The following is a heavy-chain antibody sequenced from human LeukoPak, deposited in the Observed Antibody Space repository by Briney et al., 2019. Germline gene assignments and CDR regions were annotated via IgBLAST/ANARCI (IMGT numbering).Heavy chain of an antibody. D-gene: IGHD6-19*01. CDR1: GGSISSYY. V-gene: IGHV4-59*01. CDR2: IYYSGST. Sequence: RSSETLSLTCTVSGGSISSYYWSWIRQPPGKGLEWIGYIYYSGSTNYNPSLKSRVTISVDTSKNQFSLKLSSVTAADTAVYYCARMVNGYSSGWYSDYWGQGTLVTVSS. CDR3: ARMVNGYSSGWYSDY. J-gene: IGHJ4*02.